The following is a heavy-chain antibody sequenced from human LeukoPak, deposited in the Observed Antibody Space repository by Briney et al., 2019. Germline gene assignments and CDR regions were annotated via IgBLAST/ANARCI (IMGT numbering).Heavy chain of an antibody. CDR3: ARAGLDYYDSSGHDAFDI. J-gene: IGHJ3*02. CDR2: IWYDGSNK. V-gene: IGHV3-33*01. CDR1: GFTFSSYG. D-gene: IGHD3-22*01. Sequence: GGSLRLSCAASGFTFSSYGMHWVRQAPGKGLEWVAVIWYDGSNKYYADSVKGRFTVSRDNSKNTLYLQMNSLRAEDTAVYYCARAGLDYYDSSGHDAFDIWGQGTMVTVSS.